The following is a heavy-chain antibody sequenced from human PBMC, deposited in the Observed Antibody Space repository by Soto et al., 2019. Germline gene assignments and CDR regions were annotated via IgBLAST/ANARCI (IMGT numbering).Heavy chain of an antibody. D-gene: IGHD5-12*01. CDR2: IYSAGTT. J-gene: IGHJ4*02. V-gene: IGHV3-53*01. Sequence: EVQLVESGGGLIQPGGSLRLSCVVSGFTVSSANYMSWVRQALGKGLEWVSVIYSAGTTYYADSVKGQFTISRDNSKNTLYLQMNSLRAEDTAVYYCHGYGYWGQGTLVTVSS. CDR3: HGYGY. CDR1: GFTVSSANY.